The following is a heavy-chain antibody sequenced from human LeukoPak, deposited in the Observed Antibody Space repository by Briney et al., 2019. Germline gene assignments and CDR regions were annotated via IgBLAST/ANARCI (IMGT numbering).Heavy chain of an antibody. J-gene: IGHJ5*02. D-gene: IGHD3-10*01. CDR3: ARGPFPHYYGSGSYYNNWFDP. CDR2: MNPNSGNT. CDR1: GYIFTSYD. V-gene: IGHV1-8*01. Sequence: ASVKVSCKASGYIFTSYDINWVRQATGQGLEWMGWMNPNSGNTGYAQKFQGRVTITRNTSISTAYMELSRLRSDDTAVYYCARGPFPHYYGSGSYYNNWFDPWGQGTLVTVSS.